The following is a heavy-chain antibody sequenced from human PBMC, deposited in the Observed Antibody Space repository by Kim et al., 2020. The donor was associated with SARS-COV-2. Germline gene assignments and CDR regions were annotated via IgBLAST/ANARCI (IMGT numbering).Heavy chain of an antibody. CDR1: GFTFSSYG. V-gene: IGHV3-30*18. D-gene: IGHD3-22*01. CDR3: AKEGDYYDRIGRAFDI. CDR2: ISYDGSNK. Sequence: GRSLRLSCAASGFTFSSYGMHWVRQAPGKGLEWVAVISYDGSNKYYADSVKGRFTISRDNSKNTLYLQMNGLRAEDTAVYYCAKEGDYYDRIGRAFDIWGQGTMVTVSS. J-gene: IGHJ3*02.